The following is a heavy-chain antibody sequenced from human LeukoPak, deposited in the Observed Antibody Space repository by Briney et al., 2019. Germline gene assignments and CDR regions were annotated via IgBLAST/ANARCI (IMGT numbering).Heavy chain of an antibody. Sequence: PGGPLRLSCVASGFIFDDYGMHWVRQAPGKGLEWVAGISWNSGSIGYADSVKGRFTIYRDNTKNSLYLEMNSLRAEDTALYYCAKDGSSTGHYYYGMDVWGQGTTVTVSS. J-gene: IGHJ6*02. CDR1: GFIFDDYG. CDR2: ISWNSGSI. D-gene: IGHD2-2*01. V-gene: IGHV3-9*01. CDR3: AKDGSSTGHYYYGMDV.